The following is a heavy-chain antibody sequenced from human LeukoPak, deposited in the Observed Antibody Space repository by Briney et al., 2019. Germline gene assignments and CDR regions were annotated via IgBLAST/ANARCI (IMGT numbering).Heavy chain of an antibody. Sequence: GGSLRLSCGASGFIFRNYAMSWVRQAPGKGLEWVGRIKSKTDGGTIDSAAPVKGRFTISRDDSKNTLYLQMNSLKIEDTAVYYCTTEGGTEYSSSWSDGGFDFWGQGTLVTVSS. J-gene: IGHJ4*02. V-gene: IGHV3-15*01. CDR1: GFIFRNYA. CDR3: TTEGGTEYSSSWSDGGFDF. CDR2: IKSKTDGGTI. D-gene: IGHD6-13*01.